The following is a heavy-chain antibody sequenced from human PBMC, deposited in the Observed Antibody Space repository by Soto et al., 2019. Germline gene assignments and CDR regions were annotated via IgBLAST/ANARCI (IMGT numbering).Heavy chain of an antibody. CDR3: VRGGHGSGSYMGSS. CDR2: IRQDGGAQ. J-gene: IGHJ5*02. D-gene: IGHD3-10*01. Sequence: GGSLRLSCVASGFTFTTYWMSWVRQAPGKGLEWVANIRQDGGAQYYVDSVKGRFTISRDNAKNSVYLQMDSLRVEDTAVYYCVRGGHGSGSYMGSSWGQGILVTVSS. V-gene: IGHV3-7*03. CDR1: GFTFTTYW.